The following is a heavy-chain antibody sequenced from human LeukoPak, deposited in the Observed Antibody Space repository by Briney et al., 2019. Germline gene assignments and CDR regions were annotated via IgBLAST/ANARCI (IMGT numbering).Heavy chain of an antibody. V-gene: IGHV1-2*02. CDR2: INPNSGGT. J-gene: IGHJ4*02. CDR1: GYTFTGYY. CDR3: ARDRSYYDSSGYYFR. D-gene: IGHD3-22*01. Sequence: ASVKVSCKASGYTFTGYYMHWVRQAPGQGLEWMGWINPNSGGTNYAQKFQGRVTMTRDTSISTAYMELSRLRSDDTAVYYCARDRSYYDSSGYYFRWGQGTLVTVSS.